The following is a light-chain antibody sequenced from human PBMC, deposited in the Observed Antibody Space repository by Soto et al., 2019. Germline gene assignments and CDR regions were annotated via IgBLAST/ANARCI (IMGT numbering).Light chain of an antibody. Sequence: DIQMTQSPSTLSGSVGDRVTITCRASQTISSWLAWYQQKPGKAPKLMIYKASTLKSGVPSRFSGSESGTEFTLTISSLQPDDFATYYSHHYNGYSEAFGQGTQVE. CDR2: KAS. J-gene: IGKJ1*01. CDR1: QTISSW. V-gene: IGKV1-5*03. CDR3: HHYNGYSEA.